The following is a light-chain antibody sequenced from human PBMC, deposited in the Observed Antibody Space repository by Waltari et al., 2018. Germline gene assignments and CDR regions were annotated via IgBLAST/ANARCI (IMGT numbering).Light chain of an antibody. Sequence: QSALTQPPPVSGSPGQSVTIPCPGTSSDVGSYNRLSWYQQPPGTAPKLMIYEVNNRPSRVPDRFSGSRSGNTASLTISGLQAEDEGDYYCASYTGGTTILFGGGTRLTVL. CDR3: ASYTGGTTIL. J-gene: IGLJ2*01. V-gene: IGLV2-18*02. CDR2: EVN. CDR1: SSDVGSYNR.